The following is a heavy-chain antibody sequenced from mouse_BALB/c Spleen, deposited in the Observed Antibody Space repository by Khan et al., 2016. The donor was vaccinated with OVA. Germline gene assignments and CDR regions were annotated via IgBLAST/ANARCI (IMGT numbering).Heavy chain of an antibody. CDR3: PRPILRYLDL. V-gene: IGHV14-1*02. Sequence: EMQLQESGSELVRPGALVKLSCRASGFNITDYYMHWVKQRPAQGLERIGWIDPENGHTIYDPKVQGKARITADTSSNTAYLQLSSLTSEDTAVYHGPRPILRYLDLWHQGTPLTVSS. CDR2: IDPENGHT. CDR1: GFNITDYY. J-gene: IGHJ2*01.